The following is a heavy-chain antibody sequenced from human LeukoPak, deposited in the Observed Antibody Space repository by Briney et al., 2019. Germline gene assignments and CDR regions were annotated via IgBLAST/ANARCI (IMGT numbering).Heavy chain of an antibody. D-gene: IGHD4-17*01. V-gene: IGHV4-59*08. Sequence: SETLSLTCTVSGGPISSYYWSVMRQPPGKGLEWIGYIYYSGSTNYNPSLKSRVTISVDTSKNQFSLKLSSVTAADPAVYYCASYALTTVTTDPGWGQGTLVTVSS. J-gene: IGHJ4*02. CDR3: ASYALTTVTTDPG. CDR2: IYYSGST. CDR1: GGPISSYY.